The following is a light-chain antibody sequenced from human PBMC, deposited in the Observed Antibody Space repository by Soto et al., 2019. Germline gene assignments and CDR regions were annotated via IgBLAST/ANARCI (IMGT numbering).Light chain of an antibody. Sequence: QSVLTQPPSASGTPGQRVTISCSGSSSNIGSNYVYWYQQLPGTAPKLLIHRNNQRPSGVPDRLSGSKSGTSASLAISGLRSEDEADYYCAAWDDSLSGLYVFGTGTKLTVL. CDR3: AAWDDSLSGLYV. CDR2: RNN. V-gene: IGLV1-47*01. J-gene: IGLJ1*01. CDR1: SSNIGSNY.